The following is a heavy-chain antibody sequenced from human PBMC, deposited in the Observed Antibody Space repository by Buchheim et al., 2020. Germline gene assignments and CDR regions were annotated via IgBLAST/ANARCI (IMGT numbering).Heavy chain of an antibody. V-gene: IGHV1-69*01. CDR2: FFPIFCSA. J-gene: IGHJ6*02. D-gene: IGHD3-10*01. Sequence: QVQLVQSGAEVKKPGSSVKVSCKASGGTFSSYAISWVRHAPGQGLEWMGGFFPIFCSANYAQKFQGRFTITAAESTSTAYLELSSLRSEDTAVYYCARDQYGSGTYYYYYYAMDVWGQGT. CDR3: ARDQYGSGTYYYYYYAMDV. CDR1: GGTFSSYA.